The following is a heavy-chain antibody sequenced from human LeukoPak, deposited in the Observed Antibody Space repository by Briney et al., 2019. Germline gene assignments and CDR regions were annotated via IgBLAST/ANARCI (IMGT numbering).Heavy chain of an antibody. D-gene: IGHD3-16*01. CDR3: ARDRGGSTFDY. CDR2: IYYSGST. CDR1: GGSINRGDYY. J-gene: IGHJ4*02. Sequence: SQTLSLTCTVSGGSINRGDYYWGWIRQPPGKGLEWIGSIYYSGSTYYNPSLKSRVTISVDTSKNQFSLKLSSVTAADTAVYYCARDRGGSTFDYWGQGTLVTVSS. V-gene: IGHV4-39*07.